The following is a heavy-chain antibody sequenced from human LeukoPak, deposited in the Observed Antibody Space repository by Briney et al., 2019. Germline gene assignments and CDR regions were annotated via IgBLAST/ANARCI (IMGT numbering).Heavy chain of an antibody. V-gene: IGHV1-8*03. CDR1: GYTFTSYD. Sequence: ASVTVSFKASGYTFTSYDINWVRQATGQGLEWMAYMNPNSGNTGYAQTFQGRVTFTWNTSINTAYMELSSLRSDDTALYYCARDRGYCSGGSCYSVYWGQGTLVTVSS. J-gene: IGHJ4*02. CDR3: ARDRGYCSGGSCYSVY. CDR2: MNPNSGNT. D-gene: IGHD2-15*01.